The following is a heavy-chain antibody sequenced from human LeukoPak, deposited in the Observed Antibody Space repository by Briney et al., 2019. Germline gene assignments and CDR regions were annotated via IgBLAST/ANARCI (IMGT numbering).Heavy chain of an antibody. CDR2: IYTSGST. CDR3: AREDTIFGVVDYYYYYMGV. CDR1: GGSISSYY. V-gene: IGHV4-4*07. J-gene: IGHJ6*03. Sequence: SETLSLTCTVSGGSISSYYWSWIRQPAGKGLEWIGRIYTSGSTNYNPSLKSRVTMSVDTSKNQFSLKLSSVTAADTAVYYCAREDTIFGVVDYYYYYMGVWGKGTTVTVSS. D-gene: IGHD3-3*01.